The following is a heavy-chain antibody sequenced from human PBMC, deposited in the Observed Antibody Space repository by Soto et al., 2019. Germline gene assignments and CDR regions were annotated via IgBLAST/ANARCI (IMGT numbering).Heavy chain of an antibody. V-gene: IGHV1-8*02. CDR3: ARGMSDGFGEVS. Sequence: QVQLVQSGAEVKKPGASVKVSCKTSGYTFTNDDINWVRQAAGQGLEWIGWMSPNSGNTGYAQKFQGRVKLTRDTSISTAYMELSSLRSEDTAVYYCARGMSDGFGEVSWGQGTLVTVSS. CDR1: GYTFTNDD. D-gene: IGHD3-10*01. J-gene: IGHJ5*02. CDR2: MSPNSGNT.